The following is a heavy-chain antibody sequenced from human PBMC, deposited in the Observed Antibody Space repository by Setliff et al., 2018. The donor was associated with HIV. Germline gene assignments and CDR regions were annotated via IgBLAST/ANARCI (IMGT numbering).Heavy chain of an antibody. J-gene: IGHJ3*02. CDR2: INDGNGNT. CDR1: GYTFTNYA. CDR3: ARIFLRGLQYGGLDI. Sequence: ASVKVSCKASGYTFTNYAIHWVRQAPGLGLEWMGWINDGNGNTQYSQNFQGRVTITRDTSSTTSYMELSGLKSEDTAVYYCARIFLRGLQYGGLDIWGQGTVVTVSS. D-gene: IGHD4-4*01. V-gene: IGHV1-3*01.